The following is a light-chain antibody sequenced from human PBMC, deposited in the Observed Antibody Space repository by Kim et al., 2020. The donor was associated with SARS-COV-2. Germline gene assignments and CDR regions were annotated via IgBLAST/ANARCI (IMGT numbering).Light chain of an antibody. CDR3: NSRDSSGNSEV. V-gene: IGLV3-19*01. Sequence: SSELTQDPAVSVALGQTVRITCQGDSLRSYYANWYQQKPGQAPVLVIYDKNNRPSGIPDRFSASSSGNTASLTITGAQAEDEADYYCNSRDSSGNSEVFG. CDR1: SLRSYY. J-gene: IGLJ1*01. CDR2: DKN.